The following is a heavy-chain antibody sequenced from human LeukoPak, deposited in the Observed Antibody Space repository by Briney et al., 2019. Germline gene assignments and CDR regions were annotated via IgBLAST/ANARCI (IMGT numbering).Heavy chain of an antibody. J-gene: IGHJ6*02. CDR2: INPNSGGT. CDR1: GYTFTGYY. D-gene: IGHD4-23*01. CDR3: ARERGVVTPYYYYGMDV. Sequence: ASVKVSCKASGYTFTGYYMHWVRQASGQGLEWMGWINPNSGGTNYAQKFQGRVTMTRDTSISTAYMELSRLRSDDTAVYYCARERGVVTPYYYYGMDVWGQGTTVTVSS. V-gene: IGHV1-2*02.